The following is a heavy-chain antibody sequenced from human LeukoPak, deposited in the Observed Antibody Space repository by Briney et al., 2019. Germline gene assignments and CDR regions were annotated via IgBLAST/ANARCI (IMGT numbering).Heavy chain of an antibody. D-gene: IGHD4-11*01. Sequence: SETLSLTCTVSGGSISSSYFWGWIRRPPGKGLEWIGSIYYSGSTYYNPSLKSRVTISVDTSKNQFSLKLSSVTAADTAVYYCAGPLQEYYYYYYMDVWGKGTTVTISS. CDR2: IYYSGST. J-gene: IGHJ6*03. CDR3: AGPLQEYYYYYYMDV. V-gene: IGHV4-39*01. CDR1: GGSISSSYF.